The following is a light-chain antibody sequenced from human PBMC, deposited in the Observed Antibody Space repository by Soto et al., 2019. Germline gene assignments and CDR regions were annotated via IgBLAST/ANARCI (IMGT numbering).Light chain of an antibody. Sequence: QSVLTQPASVSGSPGQSITISCTGTSSDVGGYNYVSWYQQHPGKAPKLMIYEVSNRPSGVSNRFSGSKSGNTASLTISRLQAEDAADYYRSSCTSTSTSYVFGNGTKVTV. J-gene: IGLJ1*01. CDR3: SSCTSTSTSYV. V-gene: IGLV2-14*01. CDR2: EVS. CDR1: SSDVGGYNY.